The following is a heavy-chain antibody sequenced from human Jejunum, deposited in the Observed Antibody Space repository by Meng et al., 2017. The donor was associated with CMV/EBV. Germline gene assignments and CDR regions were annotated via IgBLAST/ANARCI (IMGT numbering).Heavy chain of an antibody. J-gene: IGHJ4*02. Sequence: LSCAASGFIFSDYYMNWIRQAPGKGLEWVSYISSSGSTIYYADSVKGRFTISRDNAKNSLYLQMNSLRADDTAVYYCARQIRPIDYWGQGTLVTVSS. CDR1: GFIFSDYY. D-gene: IGHD3-10*01. CDR2: ISSSGSTI. CDR3: ARQIRPIDY. V-gene: IGHV3-11*01.